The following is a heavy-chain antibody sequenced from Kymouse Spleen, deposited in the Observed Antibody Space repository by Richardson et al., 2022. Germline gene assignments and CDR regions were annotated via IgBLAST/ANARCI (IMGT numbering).Heavy chain of an antibody. V-gene: IGHV3-33*01. CDR2: IWYDGSNK. CDR1: GFTFSSYG. Sequence: QVQLVESGGGVVQPGRSLRLSCAASGFTFSSYGMHWVRQAPGKGLEWVAVIWYDGSNKYYADSVKGRFTISRDNSKNTLYLQMNSLRAEDTAVYYCARDRIAARRNWFDPWGQGTLVTVSS. CDR3: ARDRIAARRNWFDP. J-gene: IGHJ5*02. D-gene: IGHD6-6*01.